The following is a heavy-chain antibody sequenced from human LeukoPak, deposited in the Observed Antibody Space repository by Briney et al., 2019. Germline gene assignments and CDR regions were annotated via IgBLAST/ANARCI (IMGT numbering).Heavy chain of an antibody. V-gene: IGHV1-69*13. CDR1: GGTFNSYA. CDR2: IIPIFGTT. J-gene: IGHJ4*02. CDR3: ARINRGYSYGPVDY. D-gene: IGHD5-18*01. Sequence: SVKVSCKASGGTFNSYAISWVRQAPGQGLEWMGGIIPIFGTTNYAQKFQGRVTITADESTSTAYMELSSLRSEGTAVYYCARINRGYSYGPVDYWGQGALVTVSS.